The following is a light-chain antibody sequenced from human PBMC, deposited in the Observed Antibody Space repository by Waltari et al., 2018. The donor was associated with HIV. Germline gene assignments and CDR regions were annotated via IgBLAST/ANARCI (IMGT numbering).Light chain of an antibody. CDR1: QSLLHSNGYNY. CDR3: MQALQTPPT. V-gene: IGKV2-28*01. J-gene: IGKJ1*01. Sequence: DIVMTQSPLSLPVTPAEPASISCRSSQSLLHSNGYNYLDWYLQKPGQSPQLLIYLNSNRASGVPDRFSGSGSGTDFTLKISRVEAEDVGVHYCMQALQTPPTFGQGTKVEIK. CDR2: LNS.